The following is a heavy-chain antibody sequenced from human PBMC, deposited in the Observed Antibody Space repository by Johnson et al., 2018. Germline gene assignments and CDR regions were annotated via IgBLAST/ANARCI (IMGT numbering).Heavy chain of an antibody. CDR1: GFTFSSYG. V-gene: IGHV3-30*03. J-gene: IGHJ6*02. CDR2: ISYDGSNK. CDR3: ASAGEGYSFGPTIYGLDV. D-gene: IGHD5-18*01. Sequence: QVQLGQSGGGVVQPGRSLRLSCAASGFTFSSYGMHWVRQAPGKGLEWVAVISYDGSNKYYADSVKGRFTISRDNSKNTLYLQVSNLRADDTASYYCASAGEGYSFGPTIYGLDVWGQGTTVTVSS.